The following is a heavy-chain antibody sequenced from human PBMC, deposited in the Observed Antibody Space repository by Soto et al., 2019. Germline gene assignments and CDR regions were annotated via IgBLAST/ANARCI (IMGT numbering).Heavy chain of an antibody. D-gene: IGHD3-3*02. J-gene: IGHJ3*02. Sequence: QVQLVQSGAEMKKPGSSVKVSCKASGGTFGSYSLSWVRQAPGQGLEWMGRIIPVLNITNYAQKFQGRVTITADHSATTVYMDLSSLRSEDTAMYCCSRVCLCDSISYFVFKEGFAFDIWSQGTMVTVSS. CDR2: IIPVLNIT. CDR1: GGTFGSYS. V-gene: IGHV1-69*02. CDR3: SRVCLCDSISYFVFKEGFAFDI.